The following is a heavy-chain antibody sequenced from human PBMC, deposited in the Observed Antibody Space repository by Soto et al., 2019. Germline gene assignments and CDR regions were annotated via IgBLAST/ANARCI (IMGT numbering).Heavy chain of an antibody. CDR3: ARTQDPYYYASGSSYPHNFNGMDV. V-gene: IGHV2-26*01. Sequence: QVTLKESGPVLVKPTETLTLTCTVSGFSLTNFRVGVTWIRQPPGKALEWLAHIFSDDDKASTTSLKSRLTISQDTSKSQVVLTLTNMAPVDTATYFCARTQDPYYYASGSSYPHNFNGMDVWGPGTTVTVPS. CDR1: GFSLTNFRVG. D-gene: IGHD3-10*01. J-gene: IGHJ6*02. CDR2: IFSDDDK.